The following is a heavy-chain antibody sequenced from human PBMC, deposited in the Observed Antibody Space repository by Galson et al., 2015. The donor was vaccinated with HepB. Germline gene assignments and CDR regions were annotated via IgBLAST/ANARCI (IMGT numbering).Heavy chain of an antibody. J-gene: IGHJ4*02. CDR2: IYYSGST. D-gene: IGHD3-10*01. CDR3: ARRYYYGSGIDY. CDR1: GGSIRSSSYY. Sequence: LSLTCTVSGGSIRSSSYYWGWIRQPPGKGLEWIGSIYYSGSTYYNPSLKSRVTISVDTSKNQFSLKLSSVTAADTAVYYCARRYYYGSGIDYWGQGTLVTVSS. V-gene: IGHV4-39*01.